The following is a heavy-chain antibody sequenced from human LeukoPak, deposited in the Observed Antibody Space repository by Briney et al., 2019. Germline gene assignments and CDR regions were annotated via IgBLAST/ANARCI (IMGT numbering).Heavy chain of an antibody. CDR1: GFTFTSYD. Sequence: GGSLRLSCAASGFTFTSYDMNWVRQAPGKGLEWVAVISYDGSNKYYADSVKGRFTISRDNSKNTLYLQMNSLRAEDTAVYYCAKDRSLGYCSSTSCYTDAFDIWGQGTMVTVSS. J-gene: IGHJ3*02. V-gene: IGHV3-30*18. CDR3: AKDRSLGYCSSTSCYTDAFDI. D-gene: IGHD2-2*02. CDR2: ISYDGSNK.